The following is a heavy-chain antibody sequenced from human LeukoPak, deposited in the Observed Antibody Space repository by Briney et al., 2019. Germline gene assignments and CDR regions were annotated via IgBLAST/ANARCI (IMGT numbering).Heavy chain of an antibody. Sequence: SETLSLTCTVSGGSISSSSYYWGWIRQPPGKGLEWIGSIYYSGSTYYNPSLKSRVTISVDTSKNQFSLKLSSVTAADTAVYYCARQTVGGGLLDWFDPWGQGTLVTVSS. CDR3: ARQTVGGGLLDWFDP. J-gene: IGHJ5*02. CDR2: IYYSGST. D-gene: IGHD2-15*01. V-gene: IGHV4-39*01. CDR1: GGSISSSSYY.